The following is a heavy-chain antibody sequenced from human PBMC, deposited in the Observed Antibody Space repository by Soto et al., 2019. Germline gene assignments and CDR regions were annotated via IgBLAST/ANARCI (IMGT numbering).Heavy chain of an antibody. CDR3: ARLLTRAGGDP. CDR2: INTDGSST. V-gene: IGHV3-74*01. CDR1: GFIFSSNW. Sequence: GGSLRLSCAASGFIFSSNWMHWVRQAPGKGLVWVSRINTDGSSTTYADSVKGRFTISRDNAKNSLYLQMNSLRDEDTAVYYCARLLTRAGGDPWGQGTLVTVSS. J-gene: IGHJ5*02. D-gene: IGHD3-16*01.